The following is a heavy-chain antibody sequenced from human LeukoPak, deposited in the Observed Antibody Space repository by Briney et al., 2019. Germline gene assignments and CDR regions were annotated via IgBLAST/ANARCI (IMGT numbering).Heavy chain of an antibody. CDR1: GFTVSSNY. CDR3: AKAKSSGWPGSNY. V-gene: IGHV3-53*01. D-gene: IGHD6-19*01. Sequence: GGSLRLSCAASGFTVSSNYMSWVRQAPGKGLEWVSVIYRGGSTYYADSVKGRFTISRDNSKNTVYLQMNSLRAEDTAVYYCAKAKSSGWPGSNYWGQGTLVTVSS. CDR2: IYRGGST. J-gene: IGHJ4*02.